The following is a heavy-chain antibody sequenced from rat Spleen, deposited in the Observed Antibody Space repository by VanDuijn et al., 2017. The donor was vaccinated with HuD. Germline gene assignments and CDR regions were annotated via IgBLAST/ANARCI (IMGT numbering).Heavy chain of an antibody. V-gene: IGHV5-22*01. CDR3: ARRHYGYTDYFDY. J-gene: IGHJ2*01. CDR2: ISYEVTNT. CDR1: GFTFDDYY. D-gene: IGHD1-9*01. Sequence: EVQLVESGGGFVQPGRSMKLSCAASGFTFDDYYMAWVRQAPKKGLEWVASISYEVTNTYYGDSVKGRFTISRDNAKSTLSLQMDSLRSEDTATYYCARRHYGYTDYFDYWGQGVMVTVSS.